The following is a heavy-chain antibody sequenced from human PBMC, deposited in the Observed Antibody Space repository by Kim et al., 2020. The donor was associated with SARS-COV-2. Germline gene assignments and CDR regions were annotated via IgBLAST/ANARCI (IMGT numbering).Heavy chain of an antibody. V-gene: IGHV3-23*01. J-gene: IGHJ6*02. Sequence: GGSLRLSCAASGFTFSSYAMSWVRQAPGKGLEWVSAISGSGGSTYYADSVKGRFTISRDNSKNTLYLQMNSLRAEDTAVYYCATRYCSSTSCYYRYYYYGMDVWGQGTTVTVSS. D-gene: IGHD2-2*01. CDR1: GFTFSSYA. CDR3: ATRYCSSTSCYYRYYYYGMDV. CDR2: ISGSGGST.